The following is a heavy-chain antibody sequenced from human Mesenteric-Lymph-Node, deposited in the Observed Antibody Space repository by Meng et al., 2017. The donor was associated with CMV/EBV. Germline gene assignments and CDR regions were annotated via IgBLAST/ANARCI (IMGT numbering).Heavy chain of an antibody. J-gene: IGHJ4*02. D-gene: IGHD2-2*01. CDR3: ARSSLVVPAGGFDY. Sequence: GESLKISCAASGFTFSSYGMHWVRQAPGKGLEWVAVIWYDGSNKYYADSVKGRFTISRDNSKNTLYLQMNSLRAEDTAVYYCARSSLVVPAGGFDYWGQGTLVTVSS. CDR2: IWYDGSNK. CDR1: GFTFSSYG. V-gene: IGHV3-33*01.